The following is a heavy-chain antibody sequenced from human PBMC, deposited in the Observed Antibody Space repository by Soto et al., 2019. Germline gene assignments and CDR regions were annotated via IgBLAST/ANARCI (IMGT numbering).Heavy chain of an antibody. J-gene: IGHJ4*02. CDR2: INGDGSST. CDR1: GFPFSSYW. V-gene: IGHV3-74*01. D-gene: IGHD2-2*01. CDR3: TGRGCSTTGCYFN. Sequence: GGSLRLSCAASGFPFSSYWMHWVRQAPGKGLVWVSRINGDGSSTSYADSVKGRFTISRDNAKNTLYLQMNSLRAEDAAVYYCTGRGCSTTGCYFNWGRGTLVTVSS.